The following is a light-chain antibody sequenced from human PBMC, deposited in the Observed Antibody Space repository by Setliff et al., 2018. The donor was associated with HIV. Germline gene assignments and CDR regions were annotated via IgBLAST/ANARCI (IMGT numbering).Light chain of an antibody. CDR1: SNDVGRYDL. J-gene: IGLJ1*01. CDR3: CSNTGSKTFV. V-gene: IGLV2-23*01. CDR2: QAT. Sequence: QSVMTQPASVSGSPGQSTTISCTGTSNDVGRYDLVSWYQQHPARAPKLIIYQATRRPSGVSTRFAGSKSGNVASLTISGLQAEDEADYYCCSNTGSKTFVFGTGTKVTV.